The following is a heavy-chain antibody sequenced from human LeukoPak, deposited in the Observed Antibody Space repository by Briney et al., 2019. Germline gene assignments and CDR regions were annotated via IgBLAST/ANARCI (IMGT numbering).Heavy chain of an antibody. CDR1: GFTFNDYG. V-gene: IGHV3-30*03. D-gene: IGHD1-26*01. J-gene: IGHJ4*02. CDR2: ISYDGDEK. Sequence: PGGSLRLPCAASGFTFNDYGLHWVRQAPGKGLEWVAVISYDGDEKHYTESVKGRFTISRDSSKNTVLLEMNSLRFDDTAIYYCARGHYSGTFWRTGAFDYWGQGTLVTVSS. CDR3: ARGHYSGTFWRTGAFDY.